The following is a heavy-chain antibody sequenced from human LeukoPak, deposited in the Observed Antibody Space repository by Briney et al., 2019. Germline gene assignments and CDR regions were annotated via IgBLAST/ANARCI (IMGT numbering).Heavy chain of an antibody. J-gene: IGHJ5*02. CDR3: ARDRDSGSYFFGNWFDP. D-gene: IGHD1-26*01. CDR1: GGTFSSYA. CDR2: IIPILGIA. Sequence: GSSVKVSCKASGGTFSSYAISWVRQAPGQGLEWMGRIIPILGIANYAQKSQGRVTITADKSTSTAYMELSSLRSEDTAVYYCARDRDSGSYFFGNWFDPWGQGTLVTVSS. V-gene: IGHV1-69*04.